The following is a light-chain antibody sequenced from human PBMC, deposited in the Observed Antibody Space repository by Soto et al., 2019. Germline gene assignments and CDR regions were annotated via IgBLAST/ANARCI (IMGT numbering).Light chain of an antibody. Sequence: IVLTQSPGTLSLSPGERATLSCRASQSVSSSYLAWYQQKPGQAPRLLIYGASSRATGIPDRFSGSGSGKDFTLTISRLEPEDFVVYYCQHYGSSPYTFGQGTKLEIK. CDR2: GAS. CDR1: QSVSSSY. V-gene: IGKV3-20*01. J-gene: IGKJ2*01. CDR3: QHYGSSPYT.